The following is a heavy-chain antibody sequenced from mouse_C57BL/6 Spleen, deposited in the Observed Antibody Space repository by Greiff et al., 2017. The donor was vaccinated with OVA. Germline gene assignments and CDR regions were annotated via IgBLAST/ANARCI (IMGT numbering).Heavy chain of an antibody. CDR2: IYPGSGST. Sequence: QVQLKQSGAELVKPGASVKMSCKASGYTFTSYWITWVKQRPGQGLEWIGDIYPGSGSTNYNEKFKSKATLTVDTSSSTAYMQLSSLTSEDSAVYYCARSPSQGVMDYWGQGTSVTVSS. CDR1: GYTFTSYW. CDR3: ARSPSQGVMDY. V-gene: IGHV1-55*01. J-gene: IGHJ4*01.